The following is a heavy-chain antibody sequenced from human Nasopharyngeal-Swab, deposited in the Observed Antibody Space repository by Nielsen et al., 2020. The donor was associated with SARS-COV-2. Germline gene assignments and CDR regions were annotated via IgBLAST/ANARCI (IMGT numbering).Heavy chain of an antibody. CDR3: ARSYGSGSYDFDY. CDR1: GGTFSSYA. Sequence: SVKVSCKASGGTFSSYAISWVRQAPGQGLEWMGGIIPIFGTANYAQKFQGRVTITADESTSTAYMELSSLRSEDTAVYYCARSYGSGSYDFDYWGQGTLVTVSS. V-gene: IGHV1-69*13. J-gene: IGHJ4*02. D-gene: IGHD3-10*01. CDR2: IIPIFGTA.